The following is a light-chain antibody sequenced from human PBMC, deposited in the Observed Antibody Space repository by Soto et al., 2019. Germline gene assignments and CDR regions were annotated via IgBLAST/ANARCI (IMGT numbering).Light chain of an antibody. J-gene: IGKJ3*01. Sequence: EIVLTQSPGTLSLSPGERATLSCRASQSVSTNYLAWYQQKPGQAPRLLIYGASSRATGVPDRFSGSGSGTDFTLTISRLEPEDFAVYYCQRYGTSRVTFGPGTKVDIK. V-gene: IGKV3-20*01. CDR2: GAS. CDR1: QSVSTNY. CDR3: QRYGTSRVT.